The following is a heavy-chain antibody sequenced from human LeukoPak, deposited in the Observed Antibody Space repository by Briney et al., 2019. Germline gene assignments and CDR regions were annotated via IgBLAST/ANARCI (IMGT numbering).Heavy chain of an antibody. CDR2: IFYSGST. CDR3: ARGSTVTTLDY. V-gene: IGHV4-59*01. D-gene: IGHD4-17*01. J-gene: IGHJ4*02. CDR1: GGSISSYY. Sequence: SETLSLTCTVSGGSISSYYWSWIRQPPGKGLEWIGYIFYSGSTNYNPSLKSRVTISVDTSKNQFSLKLSSVTAADTAVYYCARGSTVTTLDYWGQGTLVTVSS.